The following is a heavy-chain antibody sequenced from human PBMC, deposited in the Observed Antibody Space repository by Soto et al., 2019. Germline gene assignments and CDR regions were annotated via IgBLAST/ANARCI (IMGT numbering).Heavy chain of an antibody. V-gene: IGHV1-69*13. CDR2: IIPIFGTA. J-gene: IGHJ4*02. D-gene: IGHD3-9*01. CDR1: GGTFSSYA. Sequence: SVKVSCKASGGTFSSYAISWVRQAPGQGLEWMGGIIPIFGTANYAQNFQGRVTITADESTSTAYMELSSLRSEDTAVYYCVLIGRYDILTGSDFDYWGQGTLVTVSS. CDR3: VLIGRYDILTGSDFDY.